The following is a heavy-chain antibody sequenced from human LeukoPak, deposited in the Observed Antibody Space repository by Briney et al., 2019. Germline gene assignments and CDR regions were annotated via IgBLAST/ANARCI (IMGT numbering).Heavy chain of an antibody. D-gene: IGHD6-13*01. CDR2: IYHSGST. CDR3: ARQGIAAAGTYYYYMDV. Sequence: PSETLSLTCAVPGYSISSGYYWGWIRQPPGKGLEWIGSIYHSGSTYYNPSLKSRVTISVDTSKNQFSLKLSSVTAADTAVYYCARQGIAAAGTYYYYMDVWGKGTTVTVSS. V-gene: IGHV4-38-2*01. CDR1: GYSISSGYY. J-gene: IGHJ6*03.